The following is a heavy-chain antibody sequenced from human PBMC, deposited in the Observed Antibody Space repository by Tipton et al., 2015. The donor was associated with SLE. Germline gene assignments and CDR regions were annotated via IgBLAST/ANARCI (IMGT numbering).Heavy chain of an antibody. J-gene: IGHJ5*02. CDR3: ARAYSGYTTNWFGP. CDR1: GGSVSSGSYY. Sequence: TLSLTCTVSGGSVSSGSYYWSWIRQPPGKGLEWIGYIYTSGSTNYNPSLKSRVTISVDTSKNQFSLKLSSVTAADTAVYYCARAYSGYTTNWFGPWGQGTLVTVSS. CDR2: IYTSGST. V-gene: IGHV4-61*01. D-gene: IGHD5-12*01.